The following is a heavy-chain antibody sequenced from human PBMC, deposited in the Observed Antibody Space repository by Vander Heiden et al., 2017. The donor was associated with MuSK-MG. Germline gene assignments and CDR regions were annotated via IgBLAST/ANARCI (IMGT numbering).Heavy chain of an antibody. D-gene: IGHD3-16*01. CDR2: INHSGST. Sequence: QVQLQQWGAGLLKPSETLSLTCAVYGGSFSGYYWSWIRQPPGKGLEWIGEINHSGSTNYNPSRKSRVTISVDTSKNQVSMKLSSVTAADTAVYYCATVVESSMIPSYFDYWGHGTMVTVYS. CDR3: ATVVESSMIPSYFDY. V-gene: IGHV4-34*01. J-gene: IGHJ4*01. CDR1: GGSFSGYY.